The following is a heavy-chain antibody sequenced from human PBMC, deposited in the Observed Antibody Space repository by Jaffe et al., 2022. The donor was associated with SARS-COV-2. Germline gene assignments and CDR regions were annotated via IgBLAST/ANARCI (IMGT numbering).Heavy chain of an antibody. V-gene: IGHV3-33*01. Sequence: QVQLVESGGGVVQPGGSLRLSCAASGFTFSNYGMHWVRQAPGTGLEWVALIWYDGSKKYYTESVKGRFTISRDSSKNTLYLQMNSLRAEDTAVYYCARGYSGCLDCWGQGTLVTVSS. CDR3: ARGYSGCLDC. D-gene: IGHD3-22*01. CDR1: GFTFSNYG. J-gene: IGHJ4*02. CDR2: IWYDGSKK.